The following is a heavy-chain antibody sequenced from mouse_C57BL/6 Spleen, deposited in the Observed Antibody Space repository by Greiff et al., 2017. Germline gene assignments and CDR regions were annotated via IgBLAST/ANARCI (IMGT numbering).Heavy chain of an antibody. V-gene: IGHV1-39*01. D-gene: IGHD1-1*01. CDR2: INPNYGTT. J-gene: IGHJ1*03. CDR1: GYSFTDYN. Sequence: VQLQQSGPELVQPGASVQISCKASGYSFTDYNMNWVKQSNGKSLEWIGVINPNYGTTSYNQKFKGKATLTVDQSSSPAYMQLNSLTSEDSAVYYCARIDDYGSTGYFDVWGTGDTGTVS. CDR3: ARIDDYGSTGYFDV.